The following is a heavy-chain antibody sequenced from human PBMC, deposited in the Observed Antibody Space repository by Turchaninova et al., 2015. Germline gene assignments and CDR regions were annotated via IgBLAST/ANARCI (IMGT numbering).Heavy chain of an antibody. CDR3: ARGHDDYDGSDTGECLY. V-gene: IGHV1-18*04. J-gene: IGHJ4*02. CDR2: ISAYNGNT. D-gene: IGHD3-22*01. Sequence: GVKKPGASVKVSCKASGYSFSSYGIGWVRQAPGQGLEWVGWISAYNGNTKYAQRLQGRVTMTTDTSTSTAYLELRSLRSDDTGIFYCARGHDDYDGSDTGECLYWGQGTLVTVSS. CDR1: GYSFSSYG.